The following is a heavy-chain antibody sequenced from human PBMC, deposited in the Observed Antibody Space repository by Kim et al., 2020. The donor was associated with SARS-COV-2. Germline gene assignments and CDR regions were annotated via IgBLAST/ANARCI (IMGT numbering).Heavy chain of an antibody. J-gene: IGHJ4*02. CDR1: GYTFTTYG. D-gene: IGHD5-12*01. V-gene: IGHV1-18*01. CDR3: ARDSGLGLTLDN. Sequence: ASVKVSCKASGYTFTTYGISWVRQAPGQGLEWMGWISGYNDNTNSEQKLQGRVTMTTDTSSSTAYMELRSLRSADTAVYYCARDSGLGLTLDNWGQGTLVVVPS. CDR2: ISGYNDNT.